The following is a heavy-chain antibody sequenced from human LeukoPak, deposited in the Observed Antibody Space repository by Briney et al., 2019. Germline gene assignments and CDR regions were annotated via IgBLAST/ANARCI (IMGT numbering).Heavy chain of an antibody. CDR1: GGSISSYY. D-gene: IGHD3-22*01. J-gene: IGHJ4*02. CDR2: IYYSGST. Sequence: SETLSLACTVSGGSISSYYSSWIRQPPGKGLEWIGYIYYSGSTNYNPSLKSRVTISVDTSKNQFSLKLSSVTAADTAVYYCAGYYDSSGFDYWGQGTLVTVSS. CDR3: AGYYDSSGFDY. V-gene: IGHV4-59*01.